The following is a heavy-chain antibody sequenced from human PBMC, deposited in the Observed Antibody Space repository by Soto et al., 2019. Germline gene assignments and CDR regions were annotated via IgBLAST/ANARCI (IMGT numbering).Heavy chain of an antibody. CDR3: ARFPRYYGSGNPGDY. Sequence: SETLSLTCTVSGGSVTNSSYYWSWIRQPPGKGLEWIGEINHSGSTNYNPSLKSRVTISVDTSKNQFSLKLSSVTAADTAVYYCARFPRYYGSGNPGDYWGQGTLVTVSS. CDR1: GGSVTNSSYY. J-gene: IGHJ4*02. CDR2: INHSGST. V-gene: IGHV4-39*07. D-gene: IGHD3-10*01.